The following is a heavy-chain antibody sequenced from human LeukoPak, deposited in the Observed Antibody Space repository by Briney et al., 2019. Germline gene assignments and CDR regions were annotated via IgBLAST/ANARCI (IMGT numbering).Heavy chain of an antibody. CDR2: INGDGSNI. Sequence: GGSLRLSCAASGFTFSSYWMHWVRQVPGKGLVWVARINGDGSNIAYADSVRGRFTISRDNAKNTLYLEMSSLRAEDTAVYHCARESPVAGDYWGQGTLVTVSS. V-gene: IGHV3-74*01. CDR1: GFTFSSYW. D-gene: IGHD6-19*01. J-gene: IGHJ4*02. CDR3: ARESPVAGDY.